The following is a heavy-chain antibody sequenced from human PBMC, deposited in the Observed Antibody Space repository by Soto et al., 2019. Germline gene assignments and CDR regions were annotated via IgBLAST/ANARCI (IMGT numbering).Heavy chain of an antibody. J-gene: IGHJ1*01. V-gene: IGHV1-69*13. D-gene: IGHD1-26*01. CDR1: GGTFSSYA. CDR3: VKDSIYSGPPADGFHH. CDR2: IIPIFGTA. Sequence: VASVKVSCKASGGTFSSYAISWVRQAPGQGLEWMGGIIPIFGTANYAQKFQGRVTITADESTSTAYMELSSLRSEDTAVYYCVKDSIYSGPPADGFHHWGQGALVTVSS.